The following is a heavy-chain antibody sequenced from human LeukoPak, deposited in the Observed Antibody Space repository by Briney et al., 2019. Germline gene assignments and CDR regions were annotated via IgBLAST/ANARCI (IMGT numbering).Heavy chain of an antibody. V-gene: IGHV1-2*02. J-gene: IGHJ4*02. CDR2: IDPHSGDT. CDR1: GYIFAGYN. Sequence: ASVKVSCGTSGYIFAGYNMHWVRQAPGQGLEWMGRIDPHSGDTRISQKFQGRVTVTRDTSISTVYMELNGLTSDDTAIYYCAREGSGYDYYYFDYWGQGTLVTVSS. CDR3: AREGSGYDYYYFDY. D-gene: IGHD5-12*01.